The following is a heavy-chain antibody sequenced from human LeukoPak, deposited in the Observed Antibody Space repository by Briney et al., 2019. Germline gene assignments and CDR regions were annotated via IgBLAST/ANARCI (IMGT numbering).Heavy chain of an antibody. CDR1: GYTFTSYY. Sequence: GASVKVSCKASGYTFTSYYMHWVRQAPGQGLEWMGIINPSGGSTSYAQKFQGRVTMTRDTSTSTVYMELSSLRSEDTAVYYCARALLDSSGYYYSPQDVWGQGITVTVSS. CDR3: ARALLDSSGYYYSPQDV. D-gene: IGHD3-22*01. V-gene: IGHV1-46*01. CDR2: INPSGGST. J-gene: IGHJ6*02.